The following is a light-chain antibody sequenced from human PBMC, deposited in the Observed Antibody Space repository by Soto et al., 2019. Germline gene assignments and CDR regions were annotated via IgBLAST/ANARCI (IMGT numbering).Light chain of an antibody. Sequence: EIVLMQSPGTLSLSPGERATLSCRASQSVSSSYLAWYQQKPGQAPRLLIYGASSRATGIPDRFSGSGSGTDFTLTISRLEPEDFAVYYCQQYGRSPTTFGQGTKVDIK. V-gene: IGKV3-20*01. CDR2: GAS. CDR1: QSVSSSY. J-gene: IGKJ1*01. CDR3: QQYGRSPTT.